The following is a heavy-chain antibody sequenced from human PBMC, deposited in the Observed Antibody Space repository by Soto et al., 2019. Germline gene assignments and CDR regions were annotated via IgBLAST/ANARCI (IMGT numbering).Heavy chain of an antibody. Sequence: GGSLRLSCAASGFTFSSYAMHWVRQAPGKGLEWVAVISYDGSNKYYADSVKGRFTISRDNSKNTLYLQMNSLRAEDTAVYYCARDPRDYGVVDYWGQGTLVTVSS. CDR3: ARDPRDYGVVDY. J-gene: IGHJ4*02. D-gene: IGHD4-17*01. CDR1: GFTFSSYA. CDR2: ISYDGSNK. V-gene: IGHV3-30-3*01.